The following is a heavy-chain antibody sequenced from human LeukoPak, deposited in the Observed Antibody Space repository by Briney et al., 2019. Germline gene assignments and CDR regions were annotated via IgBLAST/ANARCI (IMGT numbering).Heavy chain of an antibody. CDR3: ALSEYQLLCDY. CDR1: GGPFSGYY. Sequence: SETLSLTCAVYGGPFSGYYWSWIRQPPGKGLEWIGEINHSGSTNYNPSLKSRVTISVDTSKNQFSLKLSSVTAADTAVYYCALSEYQLLCDYWGQGTLVTVSS. D-gene: IGHD2-2*01. J-gene: IGHJ4*02. CDR2: INHSGST. V-gene: IGHV4-34*01.